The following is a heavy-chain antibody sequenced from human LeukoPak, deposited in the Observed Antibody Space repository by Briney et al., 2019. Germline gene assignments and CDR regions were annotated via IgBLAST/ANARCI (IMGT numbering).Heavy chain of an antibody. CDR1: GFTFSSYA. CDR2: IRGGGGIT. Sequence: GGSLRLSCAASGFTFSSYAMSWVRQAPGKGLEWVSAIRGGGGITYYADSVKGRFTISRDNSKNTLYLQMNSLRAEDTAVYYCANGHFGSGSYPILDYWGQGTLSPSPQ. D-gene: IGHD3-10*01. J-gene: IGHJ4*02. CDR3: ANGHFGSGSYPILDY. V-gene: IGHV3-23*01.